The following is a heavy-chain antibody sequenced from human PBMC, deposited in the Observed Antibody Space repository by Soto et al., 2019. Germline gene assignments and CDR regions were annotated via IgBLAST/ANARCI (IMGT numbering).Heavy chain of an antibody. CDR1: GYTFTGYY. D-gene: IGHD1-26*01. J-gene: IGHJ6*02. CDR2: INANSGGT. V-gene: IGHV1-2*04. CDR3: ARVRLSGGGSVQRRYYYYGMDV. Sequence: QVQLVQSGAEVKKPGASVKVSCKASGYTFTGYYMHWVRRAPAQGLEWMGWINANSGGTNYAQKFQGWVTMTRDTSISTAVMELSRLRSDDTAVYYCARVRLSGGGSVQRRYYYYGMDVWGQGTTVTVSS.